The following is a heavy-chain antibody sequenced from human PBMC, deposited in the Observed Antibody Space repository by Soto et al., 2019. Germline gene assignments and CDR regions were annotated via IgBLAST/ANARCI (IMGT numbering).Heavy chain of an antibody. V-gene: IGHV3-33*01. CDR2: IWYDGSNK. D-gene: IGHD4-17*01. CDR1: GFTFSSYG. CDR3: ARGTDYGVPRFDY. J-gene: IGHJ4*02. Sequence: QLQLVESGGGVVQPGRSLRLSCAASGFTFSSYGMHWVRQAPGKGLEWVAVIWYDGSNKYYADSVKGRFTISRDNSKNTLYLQMNSLRAEDTAVYYCARGTDYGVPRFDYWGQGTLVTVSS.